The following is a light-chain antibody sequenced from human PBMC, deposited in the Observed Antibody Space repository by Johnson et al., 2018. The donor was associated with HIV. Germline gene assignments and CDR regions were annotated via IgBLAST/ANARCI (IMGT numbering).Light chain of an antibody. Sequence: QPVLTQPPSVSAAPGQKVTISCSGSSSNIGNNYVSWYQQLPGTAPKLLIYDNNKRPSGIPDRFSATKSGTSATLGITGLQTGDEADYYCGTWDSSLSGDGVGTWTKVTVL. CDR1: SSNIGNNY. J-gene: IGLJ1*01. CDR2: DNN. CDR3: GTWDSSLSGDG. V-gene: IGLV1-51*01.